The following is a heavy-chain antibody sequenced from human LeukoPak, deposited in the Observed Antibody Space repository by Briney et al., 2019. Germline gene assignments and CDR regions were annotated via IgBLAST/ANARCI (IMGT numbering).Heavy chain of an antibody. D-gene: IGHD4-17*01. V-gene: IGHV4-34*01. CDR1: GVSFNDYY. CDR3: TRMTTGHDY. CDR2: INHSGYT. Sequence: SETLSLTCAVSGVSFNDYYWSWVRQTQGKVLEWIGEINHSGYTNDSPSLKSRVTISIDTSRKQFSLNLRSVTVADTGIYYCTRMTTGHDYWGQGTLVTVSS. J-gene: IGHJ4*02.